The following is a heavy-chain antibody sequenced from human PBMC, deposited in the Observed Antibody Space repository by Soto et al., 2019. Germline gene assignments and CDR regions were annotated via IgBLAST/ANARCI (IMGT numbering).Heavy chain of an antibody. D-gene: IGHD6-19*01. CDR2: MHHSGSS. V-gene: IGHV4-4*02. J-gene: IGHJ4*02. CDR1: GGSVNSPNW. CDR3: GRANSSGSPIDS. Sequence: QVQLQQSGPGLVEPSGTLSLTCAVSGGSVNSPNWWNWVRQPPETGLEWIGEMHHSGSSIYNPSLKTRLTLSVDKSNNELSMNLNSVTAADTAIYYCGRANSSGSPIDSWGQGILVTVSS.